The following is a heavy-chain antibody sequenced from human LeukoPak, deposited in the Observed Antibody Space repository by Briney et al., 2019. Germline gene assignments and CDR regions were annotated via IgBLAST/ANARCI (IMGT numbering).Heavy chain of an antibody. CDR2: INPNGGGT. CDR3: ARGVSSGYDATFDY. Sequence: ASVKVSCKASGKILTGYYVHWVRQAPGQGLEWMGWINPNGGGTNYAQKFQGRVTMTRDTSISTAYMELSRLTTDDTAVYYCARGVSSGYDATFDYWGQGTLVTVSS. J-gene: IGHJ4*02. D-gene: IGHD5-12*01. CDR1: GKILTGYY. V-gene: IGHV1-2*02.